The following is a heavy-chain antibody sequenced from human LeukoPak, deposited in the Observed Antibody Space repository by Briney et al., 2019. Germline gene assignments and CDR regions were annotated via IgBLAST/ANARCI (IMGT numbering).Heavy chain of an antibody. CDR1: GGSISSYY. CDR2: IYYSGST. J-gene: IGHJ4*02. CDR3: ASGMLDY. V-gene: IGHV4-59*01. Sequence: PSETLSLTCTVSGGSISSYYWSWIRQPPGKGLEWIGYIYYSGSTNYNPSLKSRVTISVDTSKNQFSLKLSSVTAADTAVYYCASGMLDYWGQGTLVTVSS.